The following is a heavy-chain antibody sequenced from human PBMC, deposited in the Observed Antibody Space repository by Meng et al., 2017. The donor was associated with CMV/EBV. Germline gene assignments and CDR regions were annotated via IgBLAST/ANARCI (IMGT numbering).Heavy chain of an antibody. V-gene: IGHV4-34*01. J-gene: IGHJ4*02. Sequence: GSLRLSCAVYGGSFSGYDWTWIRQSPGKGLEWIGEINHRGSTNYNPSLKSRLTISLDTSKNQFPLKLKSVTAADTAVYYCARGSTSVTMIVVVFTAASLAYDSWGQGTLVTVSS. CDR2: INHRGST. CDR3: ARGSTSVTMIVVVFTAASLAYDS. CDR1: GGSFSGYD. D-gene: IGHD3-22*01.